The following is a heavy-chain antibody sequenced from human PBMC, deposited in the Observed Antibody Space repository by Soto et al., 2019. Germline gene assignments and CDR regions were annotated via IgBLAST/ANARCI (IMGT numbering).Heavy chain of an antibody. D-gene: IGHD6-19*01. CDR1: GDSMSSSDYY. CDR2: IYYSGST. J-gene: IGHJ4*02. CDR3: ARRTVNIRTFYSGLKTHCFDY. Sequence: QLQLHESGPGLVKPSETLSLTCAVSGDSMSSSDYYWGWIRQPPGKGLAWIGSIYYSGSTYDNPSLQGLVAIYVDTSKNQFSLQLKSVTAADTAIYYCARRTVNIRTFYSGLKTHCFDYWGQGAPVTVSS. V-gene: IGHV4-39*01.